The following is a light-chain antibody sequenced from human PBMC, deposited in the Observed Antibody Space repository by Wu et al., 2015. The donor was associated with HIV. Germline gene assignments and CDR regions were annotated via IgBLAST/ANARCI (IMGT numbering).Light chain of an antibody. CDR2: KAS. Sequence: DIQMTQSPSSVSASVGDRVTITCRANQSISSWLAWYQQKPGTAPKLLIYKASSLESGVPSRFSGSGSGTEFTLTISSLQPDDFATYYCQQYKSYPWTFGQGTKVEIK. CDR3: QQYKSYPWT. J-gene: IGKJ1*01. V-gene: IGKV1-5*03. CDR1: QSISSW.